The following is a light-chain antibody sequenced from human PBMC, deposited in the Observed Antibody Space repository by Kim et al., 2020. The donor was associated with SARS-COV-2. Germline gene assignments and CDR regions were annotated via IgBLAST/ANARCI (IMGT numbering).Light chain of an antibody. CDR1: SLRSYY. J-gene: IGLJ3*02. V-gene: IGLV3-19*01. CDR2: GKN. CDR3: NSRDSSGNHWV. Sequence: LGQTVRITCPGDSLRSYYASWYQQKPGQAPVLVIYGKNNRPSGVPDRFSGSSSGNTASLTITGAQAEDEADYYCNSRDSSGNHWVFGGGTQLTVL.